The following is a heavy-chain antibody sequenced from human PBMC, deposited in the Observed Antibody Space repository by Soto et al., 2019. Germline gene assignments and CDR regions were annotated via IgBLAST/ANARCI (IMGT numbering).Heavy chain of an antibody. J-gene: IGHJ4*02. Sequence: ASVKVSCKGSGYTFTTYGITWVRQAPGQGLEWMGWISAHNDNTNYAQKVQGRVTVTRDTSTSTAYMELRNLRSDDTAVYYCARGRYGDYWGQGARVTVAS. CDR1: GYTFTTYG. CDR2: ISAHNDNT. CDR3: ARGRYGDY. V-gene: IGHV1-18*01. D-gene: IGHD1-1*01.